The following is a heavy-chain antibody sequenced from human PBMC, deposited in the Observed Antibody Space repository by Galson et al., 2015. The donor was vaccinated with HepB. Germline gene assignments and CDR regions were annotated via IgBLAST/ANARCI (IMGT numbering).Heavy chain of an antibody. V-gene: IGHV3-7*01. CDR2: IKESGSEQ. D-gene: IGHD2-2*01. J-gene: IGHJ6*02. CDR1: GFTFSSYW. CDR3: ARDAFCGSGTGCFSLRMDV. Sequence: SLRLSCAASGFTFSSYWMSWVRQAPGKGLEWVANIKESGSEQYYVDSVKGRFTISRDNAKNSLFLQVNSLRAEDTAVYYCARDAFCGSGTGCFSLRMDVWGQGTTVTVSS.